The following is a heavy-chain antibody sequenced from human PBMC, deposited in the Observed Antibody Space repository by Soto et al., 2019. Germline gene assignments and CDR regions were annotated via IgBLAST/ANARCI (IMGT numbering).Heavy chain of an antibody. V-gene: IGHV3-30*18. Sequence: GGSLRLSCAASGFTFSSYGMHWVRQAPGKGLEWVAVISYDGSNKYYADFVKGRFTISRDNSKNTLYLQMNSLRAEDTAVYYCAKGLEWFGELVPYYNYVMDVWGPGTTVTVSS. D-gene: IGHD3-10*01. J-gene: IGHJ6*02. CDR2: ISYDGSNK. CDR1: GFTFSSYG. CDR3: AKGLEWFGELVPYYNYVMDV.